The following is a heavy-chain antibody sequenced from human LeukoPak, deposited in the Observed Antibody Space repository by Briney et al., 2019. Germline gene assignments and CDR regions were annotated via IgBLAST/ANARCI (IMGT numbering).Heavy chain of an antibody. V-gene: IGHV3-30*03. CDR3: ASGQGWHFDL. CDR1: GFTFSNYG. CDR2: ISYDGSNK. Sequence: GGSLRLSCAASGFTFSNYGMHLVRQAPGKGLEWVAVISYDGSNKIYADSVKGRFTISRDNSRNSLFLQMNNLRAEDTAVYYCASGQGWHFDLWGRGTLVTVSS. J-gene: IGHJ2*01.